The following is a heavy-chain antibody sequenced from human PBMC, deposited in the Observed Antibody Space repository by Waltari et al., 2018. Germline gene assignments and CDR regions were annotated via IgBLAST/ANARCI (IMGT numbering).Heavy chain of an antibody. V-gene: IGHV4-39*01. J-gene: IGHJ5*02. CDR3: ARHWKKSGYRFDP. Sequence: QLQLQESGPGLLRPPETLSLTCSVAGGSISSGSFYWGWIRQSPGKGLEWIGSIYYSGSTDYNSNLKSRVTISGDTSKNQFSLKLSSVTAADTAVYYCARHWKKSGYRFDPWGQGTLVTVSS. CDR1: GGSISSGSFY. D-gene: IGHD5-12*01. CDR2: IYYSGST.